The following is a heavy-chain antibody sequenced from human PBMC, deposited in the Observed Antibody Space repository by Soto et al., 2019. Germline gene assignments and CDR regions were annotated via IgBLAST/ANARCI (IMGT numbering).Heavy chain of an antibody. V-gene: IGHV1-69*13. D-gene: IGHD3-22*01. CDR2: IIPIFGTA. CDR1: GGTFSSYA. Sequence: SVKVSCKASGGTFSSYAISWVRQAPGQGLEWMGGIIPIFGTANYARKFQGRVTITADESTSTAYMELSSLRSEDTAVYYCARGTEYYYDSSGYLDYWGQGTLVTVSS. CDR3: ARGTEYYYDSSGYLDY. J-gene: IGHJ4*02.